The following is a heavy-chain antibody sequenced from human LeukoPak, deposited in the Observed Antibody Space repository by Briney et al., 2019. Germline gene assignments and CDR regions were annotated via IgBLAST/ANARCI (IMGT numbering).Heavy chain of an antibody. CDR1: GFTFSSDW. V-gene: IGHV3-7*01. CDR3: ARTDSYGFDY. J-gene: IGHJ4*02. D-gene: IGHD5-18*01. CDR2: IKQDGSEK. Sequence: GGSLRLSCAASGFTFSSDWMSWVRQAPGKGLEWVANIKQDGSEKYYVDSGKGRFTIARDNAKNSPYLQMNSLRAEDTAVYYCARTDSYGFDYWGQGTLVTVSS.